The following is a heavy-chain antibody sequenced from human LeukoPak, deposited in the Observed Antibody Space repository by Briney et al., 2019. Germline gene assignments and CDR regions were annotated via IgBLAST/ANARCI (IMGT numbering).Heavy chain of an antibody. Sequence: PGGSLRLSCAASGFTFSSYAMSWVRQAPGKGLEWVSAISGSGGSTYYADSVKGRFTISRDNSKNTLYLQMNSLRAEDTAVYYCAKDIVVVPAANIAAAGNHWGQGTLVTVSS. J-gene: IGHJ5*02. CDR1: GFTFSSYA. CDR2: ISGSGGST. CDR3: AKDIVVVPAANIAAAGNH. V-gene: IGHV3-23*01. D-gene: IGHD2-2*01.